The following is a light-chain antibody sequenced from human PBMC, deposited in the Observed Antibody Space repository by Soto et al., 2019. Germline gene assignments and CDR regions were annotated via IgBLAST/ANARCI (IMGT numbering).Light chain of an antibody. Sequence: QSALTQPPSASGTPGQRVTISCSGSSSNIGSTSVYWYQQLPGTAPKLIIYSNNRRPSGVPDRLSGSKSGTSASLAISGLQSEDEADYYCAAWDNSLSGWVFGGGTQLTVL. V-gene: IGLV1-44*01. CDR1: SSNIGSTS. CDR2: SNN. J-gene: IGLJ3*02. CDR3: AAWDNSLSGWV.